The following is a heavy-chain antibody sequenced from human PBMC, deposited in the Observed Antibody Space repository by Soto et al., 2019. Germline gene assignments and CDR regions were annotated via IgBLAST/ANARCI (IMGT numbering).Heavy chain of an antibody. D-gene: IGHD2-15*01. Sequence: LRLSCAGSGFTFGDSYMSWIRQAPGKGLEWLSYISPGSRYPAYADSVKGRFTISRDNAKRSLYLQMVSLTAEDTAIYYCVRGGGGGLFDPWGQGTMVTVSS. CDR2: ISPGSRYP. J-gene: IGHJ5*02. CDR1: GFTFGDSY. V-gene: IGHV3-11*06. CDR3: VRGGGGGLFDP.